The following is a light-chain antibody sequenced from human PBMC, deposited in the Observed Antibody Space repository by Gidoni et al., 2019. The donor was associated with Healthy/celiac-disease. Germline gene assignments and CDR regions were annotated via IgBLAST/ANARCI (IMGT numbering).Light chain of an antibody. Sequence: ELVLTQSPATLSLSPGERATLSCRASQSVSSYLAWYQQKPVQAPRLLIYDASNRATGIPARCSGSGSGTDFTLTISSREPEDFAVYYCQQRSNWPPITFGPGTKVDIK. V-gene: IGKV3-11*01. J-gene: IGKJ3*01. CDR1: QSVSSY. CDR3: QQRSNWPPIT. CDR2: DAS.